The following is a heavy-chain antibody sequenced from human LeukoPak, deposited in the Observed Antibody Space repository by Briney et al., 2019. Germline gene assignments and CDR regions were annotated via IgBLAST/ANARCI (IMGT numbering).Heavy chain of an antibody. CDR1: GFTFSTYW. V-gene: IGHV3-7*03. Sequence: GGCLRLSCEASGFTFSTYWMKWVRQAPGKGLEWVANIKQDGSQKYYVDSVKGRFIISRDNAKNSLYLQMNSVRAEDTAVYYCAREGTFGDYRASGDHWGQGALVTVSS. D-gene: IGHD2-21*02. CDR2: IKQDGSQK. CDR3: AREGTFGDYRASGDH. J-gene: IGHJ4*02.